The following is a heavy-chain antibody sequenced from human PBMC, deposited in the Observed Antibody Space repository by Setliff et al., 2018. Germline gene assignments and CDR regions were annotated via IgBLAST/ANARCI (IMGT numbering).Heavy chain of an antibody. CDR3: ARSPAVLGIVYLDP. CDR2: IIPMFGTP. Sequence: SVKVSCKASGDSFNNYAISWVRQAPGQGLEWMGGIIPMFGTPAYAQKFQDRVTITTDESTSIAYMELDSLRSEDTAVYYCARSPAVLGIVYLDPWGQGTLVTVSS. V-gene: IGHV1-69*05. J-gene: IGHJ5*02. D-gene: IGHD2-15*01. CDR1: GDSFNNYA.